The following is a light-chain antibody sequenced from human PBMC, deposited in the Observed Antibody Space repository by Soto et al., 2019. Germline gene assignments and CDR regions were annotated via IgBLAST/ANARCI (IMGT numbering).Light chain of an antibody. Sequence: QSALTQPPSASESPGRSVTISCTGTSSDVGTYKYVSWYQHKPGNAPKLMIYEVSKRPSGVPARFSGSKSGNTASLTVSGLQAEDEADYFCSSYAGSNTIVFGTGTKLTVL. V-gene: IGLV2-8*01. J-gene: IGLJ1*01. CDR3: SSYAGSNTIV. CDR1: SSDVGTYKY. CDR2: EVS.